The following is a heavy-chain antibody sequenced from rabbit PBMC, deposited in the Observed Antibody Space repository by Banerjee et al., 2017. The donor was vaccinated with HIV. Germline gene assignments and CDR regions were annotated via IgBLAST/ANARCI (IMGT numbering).Heavy chain of an antibody. V-gene: IGHV1S40*01. CDR1: AFTISSYYY. CDR3: ARIDPRYYTSDWDYFNL. J-gene: IGHJ4*01. Sequence: QSLEESGGDLVKPGASLTLTCTASAFTISSYYYMCWVRQAPGKGLEWIACIYGGSSGSTYYANSVKGRFTISRDNAQNTVDLQMNSLTAADTATYFCARIDPRYYTSDWDYFNLWGPGTLVTVS. D-gene: IGHD4-1*01. CDR2: IYGGSSGST.